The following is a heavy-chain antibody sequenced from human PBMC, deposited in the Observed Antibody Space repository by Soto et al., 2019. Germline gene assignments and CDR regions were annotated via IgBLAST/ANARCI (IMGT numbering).Heavy chain of an antibody. Sequence: SETLSLTCTVSGGSISSYYWSWIRQPPGKGLEWIGYIYYSGSTYYNPSLKSRVTISVDTSKNQFSLKLSSVTAADTAVYYCARAWSGYSYDFDYWGQGTLVTVSS. CDR1: GGSISSYY. J-gene: IGHJ4*02. CDR2: IYYSGST. CDR3: ARAWSGYSYDFDY. V-gene: IGHV4-30-4*08. D-gene: IGHD3-3*01.